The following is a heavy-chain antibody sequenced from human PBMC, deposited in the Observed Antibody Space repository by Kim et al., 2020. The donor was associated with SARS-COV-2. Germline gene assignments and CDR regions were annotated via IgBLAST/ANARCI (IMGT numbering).Heavy chain of an antibody. Sequence: GGSLRLSCAASGFTFGDSVMHWFRQAPGKGLEWVALVSGDGATTYYADSVKGRFTISRDNSKDSLSLHMNSLRIEDTASYYCSKASGWLPRYWGQGTLVTFSS. CDR2: VSGDGATT. D-gene: IGHD6-19*01. CDR3: SKASGWLPRY. CDR1: GFTFGDSV. V-gene: IGHV3-43*02. J-gene: IGHJ4*02.